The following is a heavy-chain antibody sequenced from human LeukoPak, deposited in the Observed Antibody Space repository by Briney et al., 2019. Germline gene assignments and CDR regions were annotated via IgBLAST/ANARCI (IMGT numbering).Heavy chain of an antibody. J-gene: IGHJ6*02. D-gene: IGHD6-6*01. Sequence: ASVKVSCKAFGYTFTGYGISWVRQAPGQGLEWMGWISAYNGNTTYAQKLQGRVTMTTDTSASTAYMELRSLRSDDTAVYYCARDYPYSSSSLSYYYYGMDVWGQGTTVTVSS. V-gene: IGHV1-18*01. CDR3: ARDYPYSSSSLSYYYYGMDV. CDR1: GYTFTGYG. CDR2: ISAYNGNT.